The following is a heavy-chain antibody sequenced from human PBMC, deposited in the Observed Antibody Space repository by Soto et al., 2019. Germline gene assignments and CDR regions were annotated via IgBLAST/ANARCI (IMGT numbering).Heavy chain of an antibody. CDR3: ARDSVAGSLSWSGP. V-gene: IGHV1-18*01. D-gene: IGHD6-19*01. CDR2: ISAYNGNT. Sequence: VKVSCKASGYTFTSYGISWVRQAPGQGLEWMGWISAYNGNTNYAQKLQGRVTMTTDTSTSTAYMELRSLRSDDTAVYYCARDSVAGSLSWSGPWGQGTLVTVSS. CDR1: GYTFTSYG. J-gene: IGHJ5*02.